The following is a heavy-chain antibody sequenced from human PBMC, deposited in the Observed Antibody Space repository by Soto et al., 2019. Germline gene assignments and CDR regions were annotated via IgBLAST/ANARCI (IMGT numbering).Heavy chain of an antibody. D-gene: IGHD6-13*01. Sequence: QVQLVQSGAEVKKPGSSVKVSCKASGGTFSSYAISWVRQAPGQGLEWVGGIIPIFGTANYAQKFQGRVTIXXAXSXXTAYMELSSLRSEDTAVYYCARERSSSWYLGEFDYWGQGTLVTVSS. CDR3: ARERSSSWYLGEFDY. V-gene: IGHV1-69*12. CDR1: GGTFSSYA. J-gene: IGHJ4*02. CDR2: IIPIFGTA.